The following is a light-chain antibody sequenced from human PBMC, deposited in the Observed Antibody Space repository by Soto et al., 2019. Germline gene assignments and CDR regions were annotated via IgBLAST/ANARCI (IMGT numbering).Light chain of an antibody. CDR1: SSDVGRYNY. V-gene: IGLV2-14*01. CDR3: SSFTTSSTWV. CDR2: EVV. Sequence: QSALTQPASLSGSPGQSITISCTGTSSDVGRYNYVSWFQQHPGRAPKLLIYEVVNRPSGVSSRFSGSNSGNTAFLTISGLQAEDEADFYCSSFTTSSTWVFGGGTKLTVL. J-gene: IGLJ3*02.